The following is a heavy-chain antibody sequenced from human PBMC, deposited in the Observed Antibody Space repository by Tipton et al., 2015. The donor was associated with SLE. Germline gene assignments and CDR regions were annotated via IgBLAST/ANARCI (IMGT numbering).Heavy chain of an antibody. CDR3: ARDGGFMARGLPSWYFDF. J-gene: IGHJ2*01. CDR2: IHYSGST. Sequence: TLSLTCSVSGGSLSTSTYYWAWIRQSPGKGLEWIGSIHYSGSTYYNTSLKSRVTISVDRSKNQFSLKLSPVTAADTAVYYCARDGGFMARGLPSWYFDFWGLGALFTVSS. CDR1: GGSLSTSTYY. V-gene: IGHV4-39*07. D-gene: IGHD3-10*01.